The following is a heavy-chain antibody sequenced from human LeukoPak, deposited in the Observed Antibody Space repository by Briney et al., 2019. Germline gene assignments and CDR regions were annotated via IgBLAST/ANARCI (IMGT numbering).Heavy chain of an antibody. J-gene: IGHJ4*02. Sequence: SETLSLTCAVYGGSFSGYYWSWLRQPPGKGLEWLGEINHSGSTNYNPSLKSRVTISVDTSKNQFSLKLSSVTAADTAVYYCARQYSGSYNDDFDYWGQGTLVTVSS. CDR2: INHSGST. CDR3: ARQYSGSYNDDFDY. V-gene: IGHV4-34*01. D-gene: IGHD1-26*01. CDR1: GGSFSGYY.